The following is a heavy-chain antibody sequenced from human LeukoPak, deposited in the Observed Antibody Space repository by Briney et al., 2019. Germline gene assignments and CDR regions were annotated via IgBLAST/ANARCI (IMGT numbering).Heavy chain of an antibody. Sequence: GGSLRLSCAASGFTFSSYGMHWVRQAPGKGLEWVAFIRYDGSKKYYADSVKGRFTISRDNSKNTLYLQMNSLRAEDTAIYYCARDLNNGSYHWFDPWGQGTLVTVSS. CDR1: GFTFSSYG. D-gene: IGHD1-26*01. CDR3: ARDLNNGSYHWFDP. CDR2: IRYDGSKK. V-gene: IGHV3-30*02. J-gene: IGHJ5*02.